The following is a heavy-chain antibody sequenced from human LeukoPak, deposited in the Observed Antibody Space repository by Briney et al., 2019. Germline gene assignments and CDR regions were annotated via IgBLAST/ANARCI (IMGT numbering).Heavy chain of an antibody. CDR1: GGSISGYY. Sequence: SETLSLTCTVSGGSISGYYWSWIRQPAGKGLEWIGRIYTSGSTNYNPSLKSRVTISVDTSKNQFSLKLSSVTAADTAVYYCARGYYGSGSYWYFDLWGRGTLVTVSS. V-gene: IGHV4-4*07. CDR3: ARGYYGSGSYWYFDL. J-gene: IGHJ2*01. D-gene: IGHD3-10*01. CDR2: IYTSGST.